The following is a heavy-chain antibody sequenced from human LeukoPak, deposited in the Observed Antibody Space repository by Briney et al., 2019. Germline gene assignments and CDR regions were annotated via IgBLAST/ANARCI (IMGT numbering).Heavy chain of an antibody. CDR2: ISAYNGNT. CDR1: GYTFTSYG. V-gene: IGHV1-18*01. D-gene: IGHD3-22*01. J-gene: IGHJ4*02. Sequence: ASVKVSCKASGYTFTSYGISWVRQAPGQGLEWMGWISAYNGNTNYAQKLQGRVTMTTDTSTSTAYMELRSLRSDDTAVYYCARVLPRDPEIYYYDSSGYSGIIDYWGQGTLVTVSS. CDR3: ARVLPRDPEIYYYDSSGYSGIIDY.